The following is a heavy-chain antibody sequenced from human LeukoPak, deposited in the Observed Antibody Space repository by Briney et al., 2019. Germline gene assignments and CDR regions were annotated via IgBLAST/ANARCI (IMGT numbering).Heavy chain of an antibody. CDR1: GGSFSGYY. CDR2: INHSGST. Sequence: SETLSLTCAVYGGSFSGYYWSWIRQPSGKGLEWIGEINHSGSTNYNPSLKSRVTISVDTSKNQFSLKLSSVTAADTAVYYCARGLRDRWEPFSHRIRRGDAFDIWGQGTMVTVSS. V-gene: IGHV4-34*01. CDR3: ARGLRDRWEPFSHRIRRGDAFDI. D-gene: IGHD1-26*01. J-gene: IGHJ3*02.